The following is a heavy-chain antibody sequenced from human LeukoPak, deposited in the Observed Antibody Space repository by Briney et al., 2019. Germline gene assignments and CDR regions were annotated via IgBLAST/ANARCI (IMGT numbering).Heavy chain of an antibody. J-gene: IGHJ4*02. CDR2: IKQDGSEK. Sequence: GGSLRLSCAASGFTFSSYWMSWVRQAPGKGLEWVANIKQDGSEKYYVDSVKGRFTISRDNAKNSLYLQMNSLRAEDTAVYYCARNLRDSGWYTPNFDYWGQGTLVTVSS. CDR3: ARNLRDSGWYTPNFDY. D-gene: IGHD6-19*01. V-gene: IGHV3-7*01. CDR1: GFTFSSYW.